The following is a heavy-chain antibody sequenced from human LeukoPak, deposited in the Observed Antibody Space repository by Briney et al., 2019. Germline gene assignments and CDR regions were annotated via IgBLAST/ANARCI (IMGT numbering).Heavy chain of an antibody. J-gene: IGHJ5*02. CDR1: GYTFTGYY. D-gene: IGHD3-22*01. CDR3: ARDYYGSSSIDPMNWFDP. Sequence: ASVKVSCKASGYTFTGYYMHWVRQAPGQGLEWMGWINPNSGGTNYAQKFQGRVTMTRDTSISTAYMELSRLRSDDTAVYYCARDYYGSSSIDPMNWFDPWGQGTLVTVSS. CDR2: INPNSGGT. V-gene: IGHV1-2*02.